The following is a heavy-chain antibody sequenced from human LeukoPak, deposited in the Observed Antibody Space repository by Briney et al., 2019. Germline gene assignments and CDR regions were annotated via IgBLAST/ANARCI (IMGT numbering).Heavy chain of an antibody. D-gene: IGHD5-12*01. CDR2: IYYRGST. Sequence: TLSLTCTVSGDSISSGDSYWSWIRQPPGEGLEGIGYIYYRGSTYYNPSLKSRITMSVDTSKNQFYLNLSCVTAAATAVYYCTRDRGGDDSIDYWGQGTLVTVSS. J-gene: IGHJ4*02. CDR3: TRDRGGDDSIDY. CDR1: GDSISSGDSY. V-gene: IGHV4-30-4*01.